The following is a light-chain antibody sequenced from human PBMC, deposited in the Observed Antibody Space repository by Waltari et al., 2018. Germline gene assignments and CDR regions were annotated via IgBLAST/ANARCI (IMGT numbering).Light chain of an antibody. J-gene: IGLJ2*01. Sequence: QSALTQPASVSGSPGQSITISCTGTSSDIGAYNYVSWYQQHPGKAPKFMIYDVSKRPSGVSKRFSGSKSGNTASLSISGLQAEDEADYYCNSYTTSHTLVFGGGTKLTVL. CDR2: DVS. CDR3: NSYTTSHTLV. V-gene: IGLV2-14*03. CDR1: SSDIGAYNY.